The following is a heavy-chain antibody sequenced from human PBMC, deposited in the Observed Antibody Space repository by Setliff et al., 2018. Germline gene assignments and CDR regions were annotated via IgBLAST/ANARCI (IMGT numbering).Heavy chain of an antibody. CDR1: GDSISNDTYY. D-gene: IGHD3-22*01. Sequence: PSETLSLTCTVSGDSISNDTYYWSWIRQPAGKGLEWIGRVYPSGSNNYNPSLDSRVTISLDTSKNQFSLKLISVTAADTAVYYCARVAGSGYLDRCFDPWGQGTLVTVS. CDR2: VYPSGSN. V-gene: IGHV4-61*02. J-gene: IGHJ5*02. CDR3: ARVAGSGYLDRCFDP.